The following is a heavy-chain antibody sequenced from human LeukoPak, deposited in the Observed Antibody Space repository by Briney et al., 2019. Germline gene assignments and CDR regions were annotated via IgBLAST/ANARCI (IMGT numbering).Heavy chain of an antibody. D-gene: IGHD2-2*01. CDR2: ISSSISYI. Sequence: GGSLGLSCAASGLTFSSYSMNWVRQAPKEVLEWVSSISSSISYIYYADSVKGRFTISRDNAKHSLYLQMNSDSAEDTAVYYCARDAIGYCSSTSCSIWGQGTMVTVSS. CDR3: ARDAIGYCSSTSCSI. J-gene: IGHJ3*02. V-gene: IGHV3-21*01. CDR1: GLTFSSYS.